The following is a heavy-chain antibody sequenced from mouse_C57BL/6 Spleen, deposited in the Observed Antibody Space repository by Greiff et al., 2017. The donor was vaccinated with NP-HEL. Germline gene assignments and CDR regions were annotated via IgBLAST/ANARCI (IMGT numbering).Heavy chain of an antibody. CDR1: GYTFTSYW. D-gene: IGHD1-1*01. Sequence: VQLQQPGAELVMPGASVKLSCKASGYTFTSYWMHWVKQRPGQGLEWIGEIDPSDSYTNYNQKFKGKSTLTVDKSSSTAYMQLSSLTSEDSAVYYCARYYGSSPYYAMDYWGQGTSGTVSS. CDR3: ARYYGSSPYYAMDY. V-gene: IGHV1-69*01. J-gene: IGHJ4*01. CDR2: IDPSDSYT.